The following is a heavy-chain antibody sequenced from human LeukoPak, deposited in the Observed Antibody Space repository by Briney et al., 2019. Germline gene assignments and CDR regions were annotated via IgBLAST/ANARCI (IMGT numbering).Heavy chain of an antibody. CDR3: ARARNNYDSSGYSALVY. Sequence: PGRSLRLSCAASGFSFSSYGMHWVRQAPGKGLEWVASLRYDGTNQYYADSVKGRFTISRDNSKNTLYLQMNSLRAEDTAVYYCARARNNYDSSGYSALVYWGQGNLVTVSS. CDR1: GFSFSSYG. J-gene: IGHJ4*02. V-gene: IGHV3-33*01. CDR2: LRYDGTNQ. D-gene: IGHD3-22*01.